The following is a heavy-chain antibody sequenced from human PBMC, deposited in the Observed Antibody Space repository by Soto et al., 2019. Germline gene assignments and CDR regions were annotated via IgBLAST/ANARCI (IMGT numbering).Heavy chain of an antibody. V-gene: IGHV2-70*01. J-gene: IGHJ4*02. D-gene: IGHD3-9*01. CDR2: IDWDDDK. CDR1: GFSLITIGIC. CDR3: ARSLTGYPYYFDY. Sequence: SGPTLVNPTQTLTLTFTSSGFSLITIGICVSWIRQPPGKALEWLALIDWDDDKYYSTSLKTRLTISKDTSKNQVVLTMTNMDPVDTATYYCARSLTGYPYYFDYWGQGTLDTVSS.